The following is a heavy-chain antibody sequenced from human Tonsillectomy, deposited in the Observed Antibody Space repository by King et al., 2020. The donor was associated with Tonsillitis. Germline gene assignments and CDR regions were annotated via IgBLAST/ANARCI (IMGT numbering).Heavy chain of an antibody. CDR2: ISHDGATK. CDR3: AKDHADNEDSVATTGVAQH. D-gene: IGHD5-12*01. Sequence: VQLVESGGGVVQPGRSLRLSCTASDFTFSTYGMHWVRQAPGKGLEWVAIISHDGATKFYGDSVKGRFTIFRDNSKNTVFLQMNSLRAEDTAVYYCAKDHADNEDSVATTGVAQHWGQGTLVIVTS. V-gene: IGHV3-30*18. CDR1: DFTFSTYG. J-gene: IGHJ1*01.